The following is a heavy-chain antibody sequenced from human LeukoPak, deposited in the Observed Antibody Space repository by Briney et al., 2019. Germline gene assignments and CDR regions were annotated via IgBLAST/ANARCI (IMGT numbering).Heavy chain of an antibody. CDR2: TNPNSGNT. D-gene: IGHD6-6*01. J-gene: IGHJ4*02. Sequence: ASVKVSCKASGYTFTSYDINWVRQATGQGLEWMGWTNPNSGNTGYAQKFQGRVTMTRNTSISTAYMELSSLRSEDTAVYYCARGRKKYPARPLDYWGQGTLVTVSS. CDR3: ARGRKKYPARPLDY. V-gene: IGHV1-8*01. CDR1: GYTFTSYD.